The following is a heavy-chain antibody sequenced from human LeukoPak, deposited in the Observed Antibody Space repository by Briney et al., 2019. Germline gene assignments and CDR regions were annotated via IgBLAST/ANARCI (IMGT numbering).Heavy chain of an antibody. V-gene: IGHV4-30-4*08. Sequence: SQTLFLTCTVSGGSISSGSYYWSWIRQPPGKGLEWIGYIYYSGSTYHNPSLKSRVTISVDTSKNQFSLKLSSVTAADTAVYYCARDVPPYYDFWTERGAFDIWGQGTMVTVSS. D-gene: IGHD3-3*01. CDR2: IYYSGST. CDR3: ARDVPPYYDFWTERGAFDI. J-gene: IGHJ3*02. CDR1: GGSISSGSYY.